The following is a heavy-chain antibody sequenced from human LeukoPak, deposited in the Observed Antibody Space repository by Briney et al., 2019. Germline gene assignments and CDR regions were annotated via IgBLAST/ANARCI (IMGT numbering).Heavy chain of an antibody. D-gene: IGHD3-22*01. CDR3: AAFITTKLDH. V-gene: IGHV3-30*09. J-gene: IGHJ5*02. CDR1: GFTFSSYA. Sequence: PGGSLRLSCAASGFTFSSYAMHWVRQAPGKGLEWVAVASSDEINHWYADSVRGRFVISRDNPKNTLNLQMNNLRIEDTAFYCAAFITTKLDHWGQGILVTVSA. CDR2: ASSDEINH.